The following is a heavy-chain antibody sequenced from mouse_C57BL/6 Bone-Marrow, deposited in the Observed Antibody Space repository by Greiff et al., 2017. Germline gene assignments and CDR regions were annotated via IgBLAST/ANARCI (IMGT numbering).Heavy chain of an antibody. CDR2: IYPGGGYT. Sequence: QVTLKVSGAELVRPGTSVKMSCKASGYTFTNYWIGWAKQRPGHGLEWIGDIYPGGGYTNYNEKFKGKATLTADKSSSTAYMQFSSLTSEDSAIYYCARVRAILYYFDYWGQGTTLTVSS. D-gene: IGHD3-3*01. J-gene: IGHJ2*01. CDR3: ARVRAILYYFDY. CDR1: GYTFTNYW. V-gene: IGHV1-63*01.